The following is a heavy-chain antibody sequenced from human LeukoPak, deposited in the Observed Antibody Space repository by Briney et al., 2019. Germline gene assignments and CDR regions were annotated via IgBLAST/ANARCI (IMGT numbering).Heavy chain of an antibody. V-gene: IGHV3-23*01. CDR2: ISGSGGST. CDR1: GFTFSNAW. D-gene: IGHD6-13*01. Sequence: GGSLRLSCAASGFTFSNAWMSWVRQAPGKGLEWVSGISGSGGSTYYADSVKGRFTISRDNSKNTLYLQVNSLRAEDTAVYYCAKDWGGSSSWYDVFDIWGQGTMVTVSS. CDR3: AKDWGGSSSWYDVFDI. J-gene: IGHJ3*02.